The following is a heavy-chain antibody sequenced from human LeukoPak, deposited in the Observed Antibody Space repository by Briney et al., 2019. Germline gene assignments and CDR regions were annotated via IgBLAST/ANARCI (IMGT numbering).Heavy chain of an antibody. CDR3: ATRGSWSGTNDGLGS. CDR1: GFTFSDHY. D-gene: IGHD3-3*01. V-gene: IGHV3-72*01. Sequence: QPGGSLRLSCAASGFTFSDHYMDWVRQAPGKGLEWVGRIRDKANSYSTEYAASVKGRFSISRDDSKSTLFLRLNSLKMEDTAVYYCATRGSWSGTNDGLGSWGQGALVTVSS. CDR2: IRDKANSYST. J-gene: IGHJ4*02.